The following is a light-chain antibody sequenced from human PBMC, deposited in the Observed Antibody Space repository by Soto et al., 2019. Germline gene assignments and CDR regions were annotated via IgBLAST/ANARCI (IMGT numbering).Light chain of an antibody. J-gene: IGKJ5*01. CDR1: QDIGDW. CDR3: QQYNNWPRT. Sequence: DIQMTQSPSSVSASVGDRVSITCRASQDIGDWLAWYQQKPGKVPKLLIYAASTLQSGVPSRFSGSGSGTDFTLTISSLQSEDFAVYYCQQYNNWPRTFGQGTRLEIK. CDR2: AAS. V-gene: IGKV1-27*01.